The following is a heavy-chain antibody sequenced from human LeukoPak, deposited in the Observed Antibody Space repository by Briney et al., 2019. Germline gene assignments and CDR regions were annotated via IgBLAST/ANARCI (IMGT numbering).Heavy chain of an antibody. D-gene: IGHD3-10*01. CDR1: GYSFTSYW. J-gene: IGHJ5*02. CDR3: ARHAGTGRASINWFDP. CDR2: IYPGDSDT. V-gene: IGHV5-51*01. Sequence: GESLKISCKGSGYSFTSYWIGWVRQMPGKGLEWMGIIYPGDSDTRYSPSFQGQVTISADKSISIAYLQWSSLKASESAIYYCARHAGTGRASINWFDPWGQGTLVTVSS.